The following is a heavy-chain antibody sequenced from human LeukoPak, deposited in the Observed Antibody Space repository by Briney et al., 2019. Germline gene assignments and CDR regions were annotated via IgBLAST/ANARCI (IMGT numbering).Heavy chain of an antibody. CDR1: GGSISSGGYS. D-gene: IGHD2-2*01. V-gene: IGHV4-30-2*01. CDR2: IYHSGST. J-gene: IGHJ6*02. Sequence: SQTLSLTCAVSGGSISSGGYSWSWIRQPPGKGLEWIGYIYHSGSTYYNPSLKSRVTISVDRSKNQFSLKLSSVTAADTAVYYCARAPIVVVPAARGYYYYYYGMDVWGQGTTVTVSS. CDR3: ARAPIVVVPAARGYYYYYYGMDV.